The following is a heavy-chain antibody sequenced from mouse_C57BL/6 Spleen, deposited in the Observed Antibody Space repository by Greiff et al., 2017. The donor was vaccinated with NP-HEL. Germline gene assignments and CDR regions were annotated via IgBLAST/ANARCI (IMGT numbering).Heavy chain of an antibody. D-gene: IGHD1-1*01. V-gene: IGHV5-17*01. CDR3: ARMGYGSSLDY. CDR2: ISSGSSTI. Sequence: EVKLMESGGGLVKPGGSLKLSCAASGFTFSDYGMHWVRQAPEKGLEWVAYISSGSSTIYYADTVKGRFTISRDNAKNTLFLQMTSLRSEDTAMYYCARMGYGSSLDYWGQGTTLTVSS. J-gene: IGHJ2*01. CDR1: GFTFSDYG.